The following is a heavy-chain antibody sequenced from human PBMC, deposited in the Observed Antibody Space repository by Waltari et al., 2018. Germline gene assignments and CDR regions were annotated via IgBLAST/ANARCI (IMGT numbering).Heavy chain of an antibody. CDR2: IYTSRST. J-gene: IGHJ4*02. Sequence: QVQLQESGPGLVKPSETLSLTCTVSGGSISSSYSSWLRQRAGKGLKWIGRIYTSRSTNYTPTLKSRVTIAVDTTKNQFSLKLSSVTAADTAVYYCARDIPAAVYGYYFDYWGQGTLVTVSS. D-gene: IGHD1-20*01. CDR3: ARDIPAAVYGYYFDY. V-gene: IGHV4-4*07. CDR1: GGSISSSY.